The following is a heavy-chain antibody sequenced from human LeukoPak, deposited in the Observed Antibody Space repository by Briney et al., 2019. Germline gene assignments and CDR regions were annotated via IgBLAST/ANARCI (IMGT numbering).Heavy chain of an antibody. V-gene: IGHV1-2*02. CDR2: INPNSGGT. CDR3: ARAQRTGGYCSSTSCHYYYYMDV. CDR1: GYTFTDYY. Sequence: ASVKVSCKASGYTFTDYYMHWVRQAPGQGLEWMGWINPNSGGTNYAQKFQGRVTMTRDTSISTAYMELSRLRSDDTAVYYCARAQRTGGYCSSTSCHYYYYMDVWGKGTTVTISS. J-gene: IGHJ6*03. D-gene: IGHD2-2*01.